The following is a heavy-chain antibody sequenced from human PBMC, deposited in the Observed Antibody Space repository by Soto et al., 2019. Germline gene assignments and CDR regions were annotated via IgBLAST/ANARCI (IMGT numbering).Heavy chain of an antibody. CDR2: IYYSGST. D-gene: IGHD6-19*01. CDR3: ARDVVAGGFDY. CDR1: GGSISSYY. J-gene: IGHJ4*02. V-gene: IGHV4-59*01. Sequence: SETLSLTCTVSGGSISSYYWSWIRQPPGKGLEWIGYIYYSGSTNYNPSLKSRVTISVDTSKNQFSLKLSSVTAADTAVYYCARDVVAGGFDYWGQGTLVTVSS.